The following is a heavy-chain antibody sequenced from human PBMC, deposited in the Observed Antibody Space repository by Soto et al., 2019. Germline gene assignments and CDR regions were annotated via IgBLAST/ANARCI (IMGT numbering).Heavy chain of an antibody. CDR3: ARAHSRGNWFDP. D-gene: IGHD1-26*01. V-gene: IGHV4-30-4*01. J-gene: IGHJ5*02. CDR1: GGSISSGDYY. CDR2: IYYSGST. Sequence: QVQLQESGPGLVKPSQTLSLTCTVSGGSISSGDYYWSWIRQPPGKGLEWIGYIYYSGSTYYNPSLKSRVTISVDTSKSQSSLKLSSVTAADTAVDYCARAHSRGNWFDPWGQGTLVTVSS.